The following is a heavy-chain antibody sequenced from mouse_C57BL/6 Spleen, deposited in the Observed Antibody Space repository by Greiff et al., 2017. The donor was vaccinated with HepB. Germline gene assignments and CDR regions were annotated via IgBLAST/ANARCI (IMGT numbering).Heavy chain of an antibody. J-gene: IGHJ2*01. CDR1: GYAFSSSW. V-gene: IGHV1-82*01. CDR2: IYPGDGDT. D-gene: IGHD1-2*01. Sequence: VQLQQSGPELVKPGASVKISCKASGYAFSSSWMNWVKQRPGKGLEWIGRIYPGDGDTNYNGKFKGKAKLTADKSSSTAYMQLSSLTSEDSAVYFCARVGPTAFDYWGQGTTLTVSS. CDR3: ARVGPTAFDY.